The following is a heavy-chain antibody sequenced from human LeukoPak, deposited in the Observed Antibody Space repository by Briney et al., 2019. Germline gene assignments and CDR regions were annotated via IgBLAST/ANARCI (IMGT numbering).Heavy chain of an antibody. Sequence: GGSLRLSCAASGFTFSSYWMSWVRQAPGKGLEWVANIKQDGSEKYYVDSVKGRFTISRDNAKNSLYLQMNSLRAEDTAVYYCARVSMITFGGVIASSVDYYYYYVDVWGKGTTVTVSS. V-gene: IGHV3-7*01. J-gene: IGHJ6*03. CDR2: IKQDGSEK. CDR3: ARVSMITFGGVIASSVDYYYYYVDV. D-gene: IGHD3-16*02. CDR1: GFTFSSYW.